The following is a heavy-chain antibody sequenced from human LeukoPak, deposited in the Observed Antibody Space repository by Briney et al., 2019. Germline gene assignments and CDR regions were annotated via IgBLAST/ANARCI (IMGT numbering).Heavy chain of an antibody. J-gene: IGHJ4*02. Sequence: GGSLRLSCAASGFTFSSYSMNWVRQAPGKGVEWVSYISSSSSTIYYADSVKGRFTISRDNAKNSLYLQMNSLRAEDTAVYYCARDGWTPSFDYWGQGTLVTVSS. CDR2: ISSSSSTI. CDR1: GFTFSSYS. V-gene: IGHV3-48*01. CDR3: ARDGWTPSFDY. D-gene: IGHD3/OR15-3a*01.